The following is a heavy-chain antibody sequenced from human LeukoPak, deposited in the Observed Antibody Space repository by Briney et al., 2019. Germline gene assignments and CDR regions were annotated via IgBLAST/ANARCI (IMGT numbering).Heavy chain of an antibody. J-gene: IGHJ3*02. CDR3: PKALRDYDISSYSSFDI. Sequence: GGSLRLSCAASRFTFRGYAMTWVRQAPGKGLEWVSTITGSAGTTHYADSVKGRFTISRDNSKSILYLQLNSLSSEDTAIYYCPKALRDYDISSYSSFDIWGQGTMVTVSS. CDR2: ITGSAGTT. CDR1: RFTFRGYA. V-gene: IGHV3-23*01. D-gene: IGHD6-6*01.